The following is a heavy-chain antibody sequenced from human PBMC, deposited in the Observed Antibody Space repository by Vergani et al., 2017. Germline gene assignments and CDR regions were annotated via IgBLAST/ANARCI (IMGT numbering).Heavy chain of an antibody. CDR3: ARGRRDNWYFDL. CDR1: GGSINPSSSF. D-gene: IGHD3-10*01. CDR2: IKYVGRT. Sequence: QLQLQESGPGLVKPSETLSLICTVSGGSINPSSSFWGWIRQSPGKGLEWIGSIKYVGRTYYIPSLQSRATVFVDTSKNQFSLNLTSVTAADTAVHYWARGRRDNWYFDLWGRGTLVTVPS. V-gene: IGHV4-39*01. J-gene: IGHJ2*01.